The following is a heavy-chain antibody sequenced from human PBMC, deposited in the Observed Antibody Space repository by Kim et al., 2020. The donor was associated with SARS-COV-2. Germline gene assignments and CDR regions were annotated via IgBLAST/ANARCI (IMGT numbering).Heavy chain of an antibody. J-gene: IGHJ4*02. Sequence: SETLSLTCTVSGGSISSGDYYWIWLRQPPGKGLEWIGYICYSGSSYYNPSLKGRVTISVDTSKNQFSLKLSSVTAADTAVYYCARGSFSITIYGVVTRLFDYWGQGTLVTVSS. CDR2: ICYSGSS. D-gene: IGHD3-3*01. CDR3: ARGSFSITIYGVVTRLFDY. V-gene: IGHV4-30-4*01. CDR1: GGSISSGDYY.